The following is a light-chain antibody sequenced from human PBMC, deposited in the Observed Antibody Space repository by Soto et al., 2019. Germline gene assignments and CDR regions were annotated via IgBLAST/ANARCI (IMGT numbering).Light chain of an antibody. CDR1: QSISSW. Sequence: DIQVTQSPSTLSASVGDRVTITFRASQSISSWLAWYQQKPGKAPKLIRYDASTLQSGVPSRFRGRGSGTEFTLTISRLNPDDFETYYCQQYNTYPWTFGQGTKVDIK. CDR3: QQYNTYPWT. V-gene: IGKV1-5*01. J-gene: IGKJ1*01. CDR2: DAS.